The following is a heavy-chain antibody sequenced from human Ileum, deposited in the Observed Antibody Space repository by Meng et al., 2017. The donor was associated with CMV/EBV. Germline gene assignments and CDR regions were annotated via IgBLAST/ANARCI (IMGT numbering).Heavy chain of an antibody. J-gene: IGHJ4*02. V-gene: IGHV3-23*01. CDR2: ISGSGDIT. CDR1: GFTFSNYA. Sequence: PGGSLRLSCAASGFTFSNYAMNWVRQAPGKGLEWVSGISGSGDITWYADSVKGRFTISRDNSKNTVYLQMNSLRAEDTAIYYCAPNHWGQGTLVTVSS. CDR3: APNH.